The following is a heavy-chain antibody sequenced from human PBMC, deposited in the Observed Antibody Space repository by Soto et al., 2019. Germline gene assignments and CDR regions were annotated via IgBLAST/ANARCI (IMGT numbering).Heavy chain of an antibody. J-gene: IGHJ4*02. D-gene: IGHD4-17*01. CDR2: ISYDGSNK. Sequence: HPGGSLRLSCAASGFTFSSYGMHWVRQAPGKGLEWVAVISYDGSNKYYADSVKGRFTISRDNSKNTLYLQMNSLRAEDTAVYYCAKEDRDTVTFDYWGQGTLVTVSS. CDR1: GFTFSSYG. V-gene: IGHV3-30*18. CDR3: AKEDRDTVTFDY.